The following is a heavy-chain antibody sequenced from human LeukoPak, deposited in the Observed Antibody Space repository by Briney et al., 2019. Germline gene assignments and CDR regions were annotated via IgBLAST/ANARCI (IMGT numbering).Heavy chain of an antibody. CDR2: IKQDGSEK. J-gene: IGHJ4*02. D-gene: IGHD3-3*01. V-gene: IGHV3-7*01. CDR1: GFTFSSYW. CDR3: ARVITIFGVVIGFDY. Sequence: GGSLRLSCAASGFTFSSYWMSWVRQAPGKGLEWVANIKQDGSEKYYVDSVKGRFTISRDNAKNSLYLQMNSLRAEDTAVYYRARVITIFGVVIGFDYWGQGTLVTVSS.